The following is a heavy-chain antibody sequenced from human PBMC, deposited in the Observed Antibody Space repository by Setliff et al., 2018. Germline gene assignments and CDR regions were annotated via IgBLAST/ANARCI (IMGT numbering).Heavy chain of an antibody. CDR1: GGSFSGYY. CDR3: ARGRSNFWGYYFDY. D-gene: IGHD3-3*01. J-gene: IGHJ4*02. V-gene: IGHV4-34*01. Sequence: PSETLSLTCAVYGGSFSGYYWSWLRQPPGKGLEWIGEINHSGSTNYNPSLKSRVTISVDTSKNQFSLELSSVTAADTAVYYCARGRSNFWGYYFDYWGQGTLVTVSS. CDR2: INHSGST.